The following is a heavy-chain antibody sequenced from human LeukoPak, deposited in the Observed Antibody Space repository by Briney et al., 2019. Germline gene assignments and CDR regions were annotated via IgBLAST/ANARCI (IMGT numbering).Heavy chain of an antibody. CDR3: AKPPPRFLEWLFYFDY. CDR1: GFTFSSYA. D-gene: IGHD3-3*01. V-gene: IGHV3-23*01. CDR2: ISGSGGST. Sequence: PGGSLRLSCAASGFTFSSYAMSWVRQAPGKGLEWVSAISGSGGSTYYADSVKGRFTISRGNSKNTLYLQMNSLRAEDTAVYYCAKPPPRFLEWLFYFDYWGQGTLVTVSS. J-gene: IGHJ4*02.